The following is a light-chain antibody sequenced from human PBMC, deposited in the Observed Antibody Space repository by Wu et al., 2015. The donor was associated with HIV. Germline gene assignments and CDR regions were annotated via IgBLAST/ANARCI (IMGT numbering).Light chain of an antibody. V-gene: IGKV3-11*01. CDR2: DAS. CDR1: QTISTY. J-gene: IGKJ4*01. Sequence: EIVLTQSPATLSLSPGERATLSCRASQTISTYLAWYQQKPGQAPRLLIYDASTRATGIPARFSGSGSGTDFTLTISSLEPEDSAVYYCQQRGSWPLTFGGGTKVEIK. CDR3: QQRGSWPLT.